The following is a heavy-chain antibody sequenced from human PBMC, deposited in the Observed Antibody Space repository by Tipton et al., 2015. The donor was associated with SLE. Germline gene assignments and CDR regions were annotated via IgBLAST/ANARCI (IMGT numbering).Heavy chain of an antibody. D-gene: IGHD5-18*01. CDR1: GITFSSYW. CDR3: ARHRDSAMVALDY. Sequence: SLRLSCKASGITFSSYWMSWVRQAPGKGLEWVANIKPDGSDKNYVDSVKGRFTASRDNAKNSVFLQMNSLRAEDTAVYYCARHRDSAMVALDYWGQGTLVTVS. CDR2: IKPDGSDK. J-gene: IGHJ4*02. V-gene: IGHV3-7*01.